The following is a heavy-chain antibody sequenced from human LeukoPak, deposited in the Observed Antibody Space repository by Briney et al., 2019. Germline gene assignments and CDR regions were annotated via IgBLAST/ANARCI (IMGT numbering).Heavy chain of an antibody. J-gene: IGHJ6*02. CDR3: ARDHFTCSSTSCYSIARPRQYYYYGMDV. Sequence: SETLSLTCTVSGGSISSYYWSWIRQPAGKGLEWIGRIYTSGSTNYNPSLKSRVTMSVDPSKNQFSLKLSSVTAADTAVYYCARDHFTCSSTSCYSIARPRQYYYYGMDVWGQGTTVTVSS. CDR2: IYTSGST. V-gene: IGHV4-4*07. CDR1: GGSISSYY. D-gene: IGHD2-2*02.